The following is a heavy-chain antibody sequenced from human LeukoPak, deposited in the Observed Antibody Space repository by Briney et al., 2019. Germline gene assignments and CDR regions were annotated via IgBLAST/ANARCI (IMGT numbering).Heavy chain of an antibody. J-gene: IGHJ6*02. CDR2: ISYDGGNK. Sequence: GGSLRLSCAASGFTFSSYAMSWVRQAPGKGLEWVAVISYDGGNKYYPDSVKGRFTISRDNSKNTLYLQMNSLRAEDTAVYYCANENYYDSSGYLDVWGQGTTVTVSS. D-gene: IGHD3-22*01. CDR3: ANENYYDSSGYLDV. CDR1: GFTFSSYA. V-gene: IGHV3-30*18.